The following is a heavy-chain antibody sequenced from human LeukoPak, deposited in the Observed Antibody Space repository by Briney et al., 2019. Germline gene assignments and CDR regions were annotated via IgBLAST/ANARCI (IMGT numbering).Heavy chain of an antibody. Sequence: GGSLRLSCATSGFTFSTYGMTWVRRAPGKGLEWVSSIGDSDSDTNYADSVKDRFTISRDNAKNSVSLQMNSLRIEDTAVYYCAREGYYFDGRGLPGPYLDHWGQGPLVTVSS. CDR2: IGDSDSDT. CDR3: AREGYYFDGRGLPGPYLDH. J-gene: IGHJ4*02. V-gene: IGHV3-21*01. CDR1: GFTFSTYG. D-gene: IGHD3-22*01.